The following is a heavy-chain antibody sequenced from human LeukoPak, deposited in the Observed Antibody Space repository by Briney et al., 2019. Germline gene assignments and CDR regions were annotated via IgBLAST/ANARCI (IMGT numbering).Heavy chain of an antibody. CDR2: IIPIFGTA. D-gene: IGHD3-3*01. CDR3: AGDGRIYDFWSGYYQFDY. J-gene: IGHJ4*02. V-gene: IGHV1-69*13. CDR1: GGTFSSYA. Sequence: SVKVSCKASGGTFSSYAISWVRQAPGQGLEWMAGIIPIFGTANYAQKFQGRVTITADESTSTAYMELSSLRSEDTAVYYCAGDGRIYDFWSGYYQFDYWGQGTLVTVSS.